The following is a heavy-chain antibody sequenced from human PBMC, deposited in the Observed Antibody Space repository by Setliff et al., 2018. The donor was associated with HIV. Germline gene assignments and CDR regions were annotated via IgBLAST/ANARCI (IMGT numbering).Heavy chain of an antibody. Sequence: SETLSLTCTVSGGSISSSSYYWGWIRQPPGKGLEWIGTIYYSGTTYSPSLESRVSISIDRSKNQFSLRLTSVTAADTAVYYCARGGAAVLPLDHWGQGTLVTVSS. CDR2: IYYSGTT. J-gene: IGHJ4*02. CDR3: ARGGAAVLPLDH. CDR1: GGSISSSSYY. V-gene: IGHV4-39*07. D-gene: IGHD6-25*01.